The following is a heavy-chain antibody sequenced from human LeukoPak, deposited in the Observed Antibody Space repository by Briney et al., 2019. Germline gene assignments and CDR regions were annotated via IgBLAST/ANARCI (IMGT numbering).Heavy chain of an antibody. V-gene: IGHV4-34*01. Sequence: SETLSLTCAVYGGSFSGYYWSWIRQPPGKGLEWIGEINHSGSTNYNPSLKSRVTISVDTSKNQFSLKLSSVTAADTAVHYCARTLYSSSSYYYYYGMDVWGQGTTVTVSS. CDR2: INHSGST. CDR1: GGSFSGYY. D-gene: IGHD6-6*01. CDR3: ARTLYSSSSYYYYYGMDV. J-gene: IGHJ6*02.